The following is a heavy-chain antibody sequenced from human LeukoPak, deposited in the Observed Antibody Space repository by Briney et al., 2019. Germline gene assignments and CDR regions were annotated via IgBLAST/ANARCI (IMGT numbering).Heavy chain of an antibody. CDR1: GGSISSYY. D-gene: IGHD3-22*01. CDR2: IYSSGST. Sequence: KPSETLSLTCTVSGGSISSYYWSWIRQPAGKGLEWIGRIYSSGSTNYNPSLKSRVTMSVDTSKNQFSLKLRSMTAADTAVYYCAREVRSSGYSLDYWGQGTLVTVSS. V-gene: IGHV4-4*07. CDR3: AREVRSSGYSLDY. J-gene: IGHJ4*02.